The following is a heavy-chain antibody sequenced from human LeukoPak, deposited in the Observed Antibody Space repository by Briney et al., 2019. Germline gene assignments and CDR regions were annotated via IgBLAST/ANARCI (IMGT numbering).Heavy chain of an antibody. D-gene: IGHD3-10*01. CDR3: GARPGEDAVPYDY. V-gene: IGHV3-23*01. J-gene: IGHJ4*02. CDR1: GFTFNTHA. CDR2: ISGSGDFT. Sequence: GGSLRLSCAASGFTFNTHAMTWVRQAPGKGLEWVSVISGSGDFTYYADSVKGRFTISRDSSKNTLYLQMHSLRGEDTAVFYCGARPGEDAVPYDYWGQGTLVTVSS.